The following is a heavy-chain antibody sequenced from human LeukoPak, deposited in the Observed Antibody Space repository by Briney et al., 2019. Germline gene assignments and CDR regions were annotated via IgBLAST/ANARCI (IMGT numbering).Heavy chain of an antibody. CDR3: AKVSVVVPAARGNWFDP. CDR1: GFTFSSYA. D-gene: IGHD2-2*01. V-gene: IGHV3-23*01. CDR2: ISGSGGST. J-gene: IGHJ5*02. Sequence: GGSLRLSCAASGFTFSSYAMSWVRQAPGKGLEWVSAISGSGGSTYYAASVKGRFTISRDNSKNTLYLQMNSLRAEDTAVYYCAKVSVVVPAARGNWFDPWGQGTLVTVSS.